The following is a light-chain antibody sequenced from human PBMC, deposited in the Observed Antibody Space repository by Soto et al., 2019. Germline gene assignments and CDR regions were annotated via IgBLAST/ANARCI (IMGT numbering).Light chain of an antibody. Sequence: QSVLTQPASVSGSLGQSITISCTGTSSDVGGYNYVSWYQQHPGKVPKLMIYEVNNRPSGVSDRFSASKSANTASLTISGLQADDEADYYCSSFTSSSTQVFGGGTKVTVL. CDR1: SSDVGGYNY. CDR2: EVN. J-gene: IGLJ3*02. CDR3: SSFTSSSTQV. V-gene: IGLV2-14*01.